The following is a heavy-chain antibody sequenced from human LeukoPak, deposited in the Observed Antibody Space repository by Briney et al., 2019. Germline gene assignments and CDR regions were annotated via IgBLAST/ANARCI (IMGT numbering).Heavy chain of an antibody. CDR2: IYPGDSDT. D-gene: IGHD2-2*02. CDR1: GYCFTSYW. CDR3: ASTRYCSSTSCYTAFDI. Sequence: GGSLQISCKGSGYCFTSYWIGWVRQVTGKGLEWMGIIYPGDSDTRDSPSFQGQVTISADKSISTAYLQWSSLTASDTALYSCASTRYCSSTSCYTAFDIWGQGTMVTVSS. V-gene: IGHV5-51*01. J-gene: IGHJ3*02.